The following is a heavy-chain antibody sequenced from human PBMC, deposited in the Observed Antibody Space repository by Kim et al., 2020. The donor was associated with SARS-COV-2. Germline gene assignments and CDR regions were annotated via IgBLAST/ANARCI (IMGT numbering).Heavy chain of an antibody. Sequence: GGSLRLSCAASGFTFSNAWMSWVRQAPGKGLEWVGRIKSKTDGGTTDYAAPVKGRFTISRDDSKNTLYLQMNSLKTEDTAVYYCTGLLWFGELFHWGQGTLVTVSS. J-gene: IGHJ4*02. D-gene: IGHD3-10*01. CDR1: GFTFSNAW. CDR2: IKSKTDGGTT. V-gene: IGHV3-15*01. CDR3: TGLLWFGELFH.